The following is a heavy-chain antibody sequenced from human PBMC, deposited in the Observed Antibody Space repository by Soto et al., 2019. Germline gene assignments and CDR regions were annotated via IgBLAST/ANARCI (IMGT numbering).Heavy chain of an antibody. CDR3: ASSLRISPFDP. V-gene: IGHV4-34*01. CDR2: INHSGST. Sequence: SETLSPTCAVYGGAFSGYYWSWIRQPPGKGLEWIGEINHSGSTNYNPSLKSRVTISVDTSKNQFSLKLSSVTAADTAVYYCASSLRISPFDPWGQGTLVTVSS. CDR1: GGAFSGYY. D-gene: IGHD3-3*01. J-gene: IGHJ5*02.